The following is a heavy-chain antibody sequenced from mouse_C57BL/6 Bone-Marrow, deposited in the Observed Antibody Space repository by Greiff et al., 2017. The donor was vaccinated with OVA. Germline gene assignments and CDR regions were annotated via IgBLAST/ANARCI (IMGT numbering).Heavy chain of an antibody. J-gene: IGHJ2*01. CDR2: IHPNSGST. CDR3: ARSHSSVYGDY. Sequence: QVQLQQPGAELVKPGASVKLSCKASGYTFTSYWMHWVKQRPGQGLEWIGMIHPNSGSTNYNEKFKSKATLTVDKSSSTAYMQLSSLTSEDSAVYYCARSHSSVYGDYWGQGTTLTVSS. CDR1: GYTFTSYW. D-gene: IGHD3-2*02. V-gene: IGHV1-64*01.